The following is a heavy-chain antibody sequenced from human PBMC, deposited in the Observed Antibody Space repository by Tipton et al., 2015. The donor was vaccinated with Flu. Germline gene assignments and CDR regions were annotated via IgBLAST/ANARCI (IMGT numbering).Heavy chain of an antibody. Sequence: TLSLTCAVYGGSFSGYYWSWIRQPPGKGLEWIGEINHSGSTNYNPSLKSRVTISVDTSKNQFSLKLSSVTAADTAVYYCAREATVVRGAPSGFCDFWGKGTLVPVPS. V-gene: IGHV4-34*01. CDR1: GGSFSGYY. CDR2: INHSGST. CDR3: AREATVVRGAPSGFCDF. J-gene: IGHJ4*02. D-gene: IGHD4-23*01.